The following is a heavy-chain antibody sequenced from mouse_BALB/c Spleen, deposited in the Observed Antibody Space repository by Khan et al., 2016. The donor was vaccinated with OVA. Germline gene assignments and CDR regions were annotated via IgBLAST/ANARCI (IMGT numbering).Heavy chain of an antibody. D-gene: IGHD2-10*01. CDR1: GYTFTNYG. J-gene: IGHJ4*01. V-gene: IGHV9-3-1*01. CDR2: INPYTGES. Sequence: QIQLVQSGPELKKPGETVKISCKASGYTFTNYGMNWVKQAPGKGLKWMGWINPYTGESTYADDFKGRFAFSLETSASTAFLQINNLKNEDTATYVWSRPPYFSYVMVYWGQGTSVTVSS. CDR3: SRPPYFSYVMVY.